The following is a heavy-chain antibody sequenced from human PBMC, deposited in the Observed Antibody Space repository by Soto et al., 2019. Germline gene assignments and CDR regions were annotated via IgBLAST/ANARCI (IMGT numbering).Heavy chain of an antibody. CDR1: GGSFSGYY. Sequence: QVQLQQWGAGLLKPSETLSLTCAVYGGSFSGYYWSWIRQPPGKGLEWIGEINHSGSTNYTPSLKSRVTISVDTSKNQFSLKLSSVTAADTAVYYCARGGVYYYDSSGYYLDGMDVWGQGTTVTVSS. D-gene: IGHD3-22*01. V-gene: IGHV4-34*01. J-gene: IGHJ6*02. CDR3: ARGGVYYYDSSGYYLDGMDV. CDR2: INHSGST.